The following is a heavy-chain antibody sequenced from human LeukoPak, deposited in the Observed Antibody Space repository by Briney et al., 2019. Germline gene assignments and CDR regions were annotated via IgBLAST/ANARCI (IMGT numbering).Heavy chain of an antibody. Sequence: PGGSLRLSCAASGFTFSSYSMNWVRQAPGKGLEWVSSISSSSSYIYYADSVKGRFTISRDNSKSTLYLEMNSLRAEDSAVYYCAKPHVAVARWFDPWGQGTLVTVSS. D-gene: IGHD6-19*01. CDR1: GFTFSSYS. CDR2: ISSSSSYI. J-gene: IGHJ5*02. CDR3: AKPHVAVARWFDP. V-gene: IGHV3-21*04.